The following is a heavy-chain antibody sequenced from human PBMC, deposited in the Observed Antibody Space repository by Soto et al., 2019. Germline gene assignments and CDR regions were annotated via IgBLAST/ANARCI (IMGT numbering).Heavy chain of an antibody. CDR2: ITGAGDRT. D-gene: IGHD6-19*01. J-gene: IGHJ4*02. Sequence: PGGSLRLSCAASGFTFNTYPMRWVRQAPGKGLEWVSSITGAGDRTYYADSVKGRFTISRDNSKNTLDLQMNSLRAEDTAVYYCTRVMTSGWYLAYWGQGTLVTVSS. CDR3: TRVMTSGWYLAY. CDR1: GFTFNTYP. V-gene: IGHV3-23*01.